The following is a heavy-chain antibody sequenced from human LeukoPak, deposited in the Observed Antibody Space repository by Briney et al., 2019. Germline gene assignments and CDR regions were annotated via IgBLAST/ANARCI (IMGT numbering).Heavy chain of an antibody. Sequence: GGSLRLSCAASGFTFSSYGMHWVRQAPGKGLEWVAFIRYDGSNKYYADSVKGRFTISRDNSKNTLYLQMNSLRAEDTAVYYCAKDLSGSYDYVWGSYRSNFDYWGQGTLVTVPS. J-gene: IGHJ4*02. CDR2: IRYDGSNK. D-gene: IGHD3-16*02. CDR3: AKDLSGSYDYVWGSYRSNFDY. CDR1: GFTFSSYG. V-gene: IGHV3-30*02.